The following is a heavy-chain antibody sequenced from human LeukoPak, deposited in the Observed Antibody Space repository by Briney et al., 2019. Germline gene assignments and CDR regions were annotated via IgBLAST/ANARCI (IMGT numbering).Heavy chain of an antibody. V-gene: IGHV6-1*01. CDR3: ARFASGSDADY. J-gene: IGHJ4*02. CDR1: GDSVSRNSVT. CDR2: TDYRSKWYI. D-gene: IGHD3-16*01. Sequence: SQTLSLTCAISGDSVSRNSVTWNWIRQSPSRGLEWLARTDYRSKWYIDYAASVKSRISVIPDTSKNQLSLHLNSVTPEDSAVYYCARFASGSDADYWGQGILVTVSS.